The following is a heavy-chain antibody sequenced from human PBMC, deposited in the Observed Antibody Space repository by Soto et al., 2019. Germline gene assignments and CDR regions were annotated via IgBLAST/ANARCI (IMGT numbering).Heavy chain of an antibody. CDR3: ARESGDWPRNCFDP. CDR2: ITSDGKSK. Sequence: GGSLRLSCAASGFTFSNHWMHWVRQRPGEGLVWVSRITSDGKSKDYAESVKGRFAISRDNAKNTLYLQMNGLTAEDTAVYYCARESGDWPRNCFDPWGLGTLVTVSS. CDR1: GFTFSNHW. V-gene: IGHV3-74*01. D-gene: IGHD2-21*02. J-gene: IGHJ5*02.